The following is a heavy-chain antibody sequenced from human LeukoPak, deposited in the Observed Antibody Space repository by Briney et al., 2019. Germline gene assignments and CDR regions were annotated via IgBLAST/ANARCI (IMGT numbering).Heavy chain of an antibody. V-gene: IGHV1-8*01. Sequence: ASVKVSCKTSGYTFITYDINWVRQASGQGLEWMGWMNSDSGNTGYAQKFQGRVTMTRSTSTSTAYMELSRLRAEDTAVYYCVRKNYEFLDGYYHYWFDPWGQGTLVTVSS. D-gene: IGHD3-3*01. CDR2: MNSDSGNT. CDR3: VRKNYEFLDGYYHYWFDP. J-gene: IGHJ5*02. CDR1: GYTFITYD.